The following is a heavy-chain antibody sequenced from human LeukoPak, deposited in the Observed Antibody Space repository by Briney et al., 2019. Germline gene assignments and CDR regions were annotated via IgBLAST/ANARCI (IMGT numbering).Heavy chain of an antibody. Sequence: SQTLSLTCTVSGGSISSGDYYWSLIRQPPRKGEEWIGYIYYSGSTYYNTSLKSRVTISVDTSKNQFSLKLSSVTAADTAVYYCALGIAKFDPWGQGTLVTVSS. CDR3: ALGIAKFDP. J-gene: IGHJ5*02. CDR2: IYYSGST. V-gene: IGHV4-30-4*01. CDR1: GGSISSGDYY. D-gene: IGHD7-27*01.